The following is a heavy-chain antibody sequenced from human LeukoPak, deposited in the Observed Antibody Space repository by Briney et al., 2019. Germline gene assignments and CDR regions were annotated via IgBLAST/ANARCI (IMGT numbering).Heavy chain of an antibody. CDR3: ARVTWDYGDYVRRQDFDY. V-gene: IGHV4-38-2*01. CDR1: LYSIISAYY. Sequence: PETLSLTRAVPLYSIISAYYWAWIRQPPGKGLEWIGSIYHSGSTYYKPSLKSRVTISVDTSKNQFSLKLSSVTAADTAVYYCARVTWDYGDYVRRQDFDYWGQGTLVTVSS. CDR2: IYHSGST. D-gene: IGHD4-17*01. J-gene: IGHJ4*02.